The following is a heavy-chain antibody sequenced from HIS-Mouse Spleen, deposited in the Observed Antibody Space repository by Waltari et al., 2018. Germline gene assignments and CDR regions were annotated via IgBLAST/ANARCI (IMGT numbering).Heavy chain of an antibody. Sequence: QLQLQESGPGLVKPSETLSLTCTVSGSSISSSSYYWAWVPQPPGKGLEWIVSIYYSGSTYYNPSLKSRVTISVDTSKNQFSLKLTSVTAADTAVYYCAREIPYSSSWYDWYFDLWGRGTLVTVSS. CDR1: GSSISSSSYY. J-gene: IGHJ2*01. CDR2: IYYSGST. D-gene: IGHD6-13*01. CDR3: AREIPYSSSWYDWYFDL. V-gene: IGHV4-39*07.